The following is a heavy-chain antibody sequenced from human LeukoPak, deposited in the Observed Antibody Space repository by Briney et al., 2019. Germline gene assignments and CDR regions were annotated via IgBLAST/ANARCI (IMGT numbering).Heavy chain of an antibody. V-gene: IGHV3-9*03. CDR3: EKGGERPKFPFFAY. D-gene: IGHD3-10*01. CDR2: ISWNSGSI. Sequence: RSGRSLRLSCAASGFTFDDYAMHWVRQAPGKGLEWVSGISWNSGSIGYADSVKGRFTISRDNAKNSLYLQMNSLIAEDMALYYWEKGGERPKFPFFAYGGQGTLVPVPS. CDR1: GFTFDDYA. J-gene: IGHJ4*02.